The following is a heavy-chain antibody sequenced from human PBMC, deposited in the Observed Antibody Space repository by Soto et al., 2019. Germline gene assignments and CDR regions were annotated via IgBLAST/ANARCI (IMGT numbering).Heavy chain of an antibody. Sequence: EVQLLESGGGLVQPGGSLSLSCAASGFTFSSYAMSWVRQAPGKGLEWVSAISGSGGSTYYADSVKGRFTISRDNSKNTLYLQMNSLRAEDTAVYYCATLTEEFFGWFDPWGQGTLVTVSS. J-gene: IGHJ5*02. V-gene: IGHV3-23*01. CDR2: ISGSGGST. D-gene: IGHD3-10*01. CDR1: GFTFSSYA. CDR3: ATLTEEFFGWFDP.